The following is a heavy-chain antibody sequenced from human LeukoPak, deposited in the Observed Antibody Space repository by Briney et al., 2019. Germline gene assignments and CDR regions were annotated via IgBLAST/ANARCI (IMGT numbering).Heavy chain of an antibody. CDR2: ISSSSYI. J-gene: IGHJ4*02. D-gene: IGHD2-2*01. Sequence: GGSLRLSCAASGSTFSSYSMSWVRQAPGKGLEWVSSISSSSYIYYADSVKGRFTISRDNAKNSLYLQMNSLRAEDTAVYYCARGSSSCFDYWGQGTLVTVSS. CDR3: ARGSSSCFDY. V-gene: IGHV3-21*01. CDR1: GSTFSSYS.